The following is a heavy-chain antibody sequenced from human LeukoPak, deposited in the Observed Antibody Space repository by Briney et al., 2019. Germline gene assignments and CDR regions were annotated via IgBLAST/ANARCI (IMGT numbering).Heavy chain of an antibody. V-gene: IGHV5-51*01. Sequence: GESLKISCKGSGYSFTNYWIGWVRQMAGQGLGWMGIIYPGDSDTRYSPSFEGQVTISADKSIRTAYLQWSSLKASDTAMYYCARLDHYYDSSAYYLWFDYWGQGTQVTVSS. D-gene: IGHD3-22*01. CDR2: IYPGDSDT. CDR1: GYSFTNYW. J-gene: IGHJ4*02. CDR3: ARLDHYYDSSAYYLWFDY.